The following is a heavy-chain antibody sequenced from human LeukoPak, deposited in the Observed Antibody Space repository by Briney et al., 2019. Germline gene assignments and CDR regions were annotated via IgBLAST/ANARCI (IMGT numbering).Heavy chain of an antibody. J-gene: IGHJ4*02. CDR1: GFSLSSYD. D-gene: IGHD1-14*01. CDR3: ARDLNREDFDY. V-gene: IGHV3-33*01. Sequence: GGSLRLFCAASGFSLSSYDMHWVRQAPGKGLEWVAIIWLDGSAEYYGDSVKGRFTVSRDNSKNTLYLQMDSLRVEDTAVYYCARDLNREDFDYWGQGTLVAVSS. CDR2: IWLDGSAE.